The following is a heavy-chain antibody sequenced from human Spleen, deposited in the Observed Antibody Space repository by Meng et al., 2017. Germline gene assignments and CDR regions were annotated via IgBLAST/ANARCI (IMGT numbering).Heavy chain of an antibody. V-gene: IGHV4-34*01. D-gene: IGHD4-23*01. CDR1: GGSFSGYY. CDR3: ARDITVVTPDY. CDR2: IYYSGST. J-gene: IGHJ4*02. Sequence: GSLRLSCAVYGGSFSGYYWSWIRQPPGKGLEWIGSIYYSGSTYYNPSLKSRVTISVDTSKNQFSLKLSSVTAADTAVYYCARDITVVTPDYWGQGTLVTVSS.